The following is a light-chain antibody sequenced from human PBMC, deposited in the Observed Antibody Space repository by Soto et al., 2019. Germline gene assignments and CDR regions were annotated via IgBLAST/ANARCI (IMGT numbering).Light chain of an antibody. CDR3: QQYNSYPWT. J-gene: IGKJ1*01. Sequence: DIQMTQSPSTLSASVGDRVTIVCRASQSVSDCLAWYQQRPAKAPKVLIYGASSLESGVPSRFSGSGSGTEFTLTISSLQPDDFATYFCQQYNSYPWTFGQGTKVEIK. CDR1: QSVSDC. CDR2: GAS. V-gene: IGKV1-5*02.